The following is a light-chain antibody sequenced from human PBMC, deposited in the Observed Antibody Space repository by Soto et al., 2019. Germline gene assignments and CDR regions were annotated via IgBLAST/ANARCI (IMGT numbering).Light chain of an antibody. CDR1: SSDVGGYNY. J-gene: IGLJ1*01. CDR3: CSYAGRYTPYV. Sequence: QSALTQPRSVSGSPGQSITISCSGTSSDVGGYNYVSWYQQHPGKAPKLIIYDVTKRPSGVPDCFSGSKSGNTASLTISGLQAEDEADYYCCSYAGRYTPYVFATGTKVT. CDR2: DVT. V-gene: IGLV2-11*01.